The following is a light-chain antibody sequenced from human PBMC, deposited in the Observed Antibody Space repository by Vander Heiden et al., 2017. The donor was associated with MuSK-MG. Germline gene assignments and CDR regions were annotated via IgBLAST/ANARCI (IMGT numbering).Light chain of an antibody. Sequence: EIVLTPSPDFQSVTPKEKVTLTCRASQSIGTSLHWYQQKPDQSPKLLIKYASQSISGVPSRFSGSGSGTDFTLTSNGLEAEDAAAYYCHQSSNFPRTFGQGTKVEIK. CDR3: HQSSNFPRT. CDR2: YAS. V-gene: IGKV6D-21*02. J-gene: IGKJ1*01. CDR1: QSIGTS.